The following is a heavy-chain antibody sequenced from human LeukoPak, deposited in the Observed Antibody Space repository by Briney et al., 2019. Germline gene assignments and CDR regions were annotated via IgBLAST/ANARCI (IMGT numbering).Heavy chain of an antibody. D-gene: IGHD3-3*01. J-gene: IGHJ6*02. CDR2: IVSGGGRT. V-gene: IGHV3-23*01. CDR3: ARDPLSGVHIGPRLDV. CDR1: GFTFSSYA. Sequence: GGSLRLSCAASGFTFSSYAMSWVRQAPVKGLDWVSAIVSGGGRTYYADSVKGRFTISRDNAKNSLFLQMNSLRAEDTAVYYCARDPLSGVHIGPRLDVWGQGTTVTVSS.